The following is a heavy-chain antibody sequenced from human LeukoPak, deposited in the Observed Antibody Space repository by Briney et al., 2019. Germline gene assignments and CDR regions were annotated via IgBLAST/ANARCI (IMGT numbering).Heavy chain of an antibody. V-gene: IGHV4-39*07. CDR2: IFYSGST. J-gene: IGHJ6*03. CDR3: ARTTEGGYTYNYFYYYYMDV. CDR1: GGSISSSSYY. D-gene: IGHD5-18*01. Sequence: SETLSLTCTVSGGSISSSSYYWAWIRQPPGKELKWIGSIFYSGSTYYNPSLRGRVTTSVDTSQNQFSLKLSSVTAADTAVYYCARTTEGGYTYNYFYYYYMDVWGKGTTVTISS.